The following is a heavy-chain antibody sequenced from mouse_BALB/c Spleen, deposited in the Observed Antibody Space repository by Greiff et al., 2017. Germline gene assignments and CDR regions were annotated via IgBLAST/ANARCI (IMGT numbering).Heavy chain of an antibody. CDR1: GFTFSSYA. V-gene: IGHV5-9-1*01. Sequence: EVMLVESGGGLVKPGGSLKLSCAASGFTFSSYAMSWVRQTPEKRLEWVATISSGGSYTYYPDSVKGRFTISRDNAKNTLYLQMSSLRSEDTAMYYCARLDDYDVDAVDYWGQGTSVTVSS. CDR2: ISSGGSYT. CDR3: ARLDDYDVDAVDY. D-gene: IGHD2-4*01. J-gene: IGHJ4*01.